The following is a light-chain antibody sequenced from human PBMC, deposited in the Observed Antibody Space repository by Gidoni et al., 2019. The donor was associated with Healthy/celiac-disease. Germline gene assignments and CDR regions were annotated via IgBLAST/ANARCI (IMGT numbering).Light chain of an antibody. J-gene: IGKJ1*01. CDR2: GAS. V-gene: IGKV3-15*01. CDR1: QSVSSN. Sequence: EIVITQSPATLSVSAGDRATLSCRASQSVSSNLAWYQQKPGQAPRLLIYGASTRATGIPARFSGSGSGTEFTLTISSLQSEDFAVYYCQQYNNWPTTFGQGTKVEIK. CDR3: QQYNNWPTT.